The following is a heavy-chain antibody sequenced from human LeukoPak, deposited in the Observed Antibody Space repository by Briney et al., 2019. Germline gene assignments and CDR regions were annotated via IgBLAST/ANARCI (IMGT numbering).Heavy chain of an antibody. V-gene: IGHV4-61*02. D-gene: IGHD2-15*01. CDR1: GGSISSGSYY. Sequence: SETLSLTCTVSGGSISSGSYYWSWIRQPAGKGLEWIGRIYTSGSTNYNPSLKSRVTISVDTSKNQFSLKLSSVTAADTAVYFCARNSCSGGSCYDNRGYFDYWGQGTLVTVSS. CDR2: IYTSGST. CDR3: ARNSCSGGSCYDNRGYFDY. J-gene: IGHJ4*02.